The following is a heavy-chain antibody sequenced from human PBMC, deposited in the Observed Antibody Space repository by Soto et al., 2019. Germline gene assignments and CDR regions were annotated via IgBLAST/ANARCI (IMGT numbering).Heavy chain of an antibody. CDR2: ISSSSSTI. J-gene: IGHJ6*02. V-gene: IGHV3-48*02. CDR1: GFTFSSYS. D-gene: IGHD2-2*01. CDR3: ARGGQLPHYYYYGMDV. Sequence: EVQLVESGGGLVQPGGSLRLPCAASGFTFSSYSMNWVRQAPGKGLEWVSYISSSSSTIYYADSVKGRFTISRDNAKNSLYLQMNSLRDEDTAVYYCARGGQLPHYYYYGMDVWGQGTTVTVSS.